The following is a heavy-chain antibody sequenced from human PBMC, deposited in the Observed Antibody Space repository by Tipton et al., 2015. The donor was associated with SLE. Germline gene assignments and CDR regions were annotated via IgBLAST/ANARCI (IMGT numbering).Heavy chain of an antibody. V-gene: IGHV3-20*04. Sequence: GSLRLSCAASGFTFDDYGMSWVRQAPGKGLEWVSGINWNGGSTGSADSVKGRFTISRDNAKNSLYLQMNSLRAEDTALYYCARARDYYDTSGCDYWGQGTLVTVPP. CDR3: ARARDYYDTSGCDY. J-gene: IGHJ4*02. CDR1: GFTFDDYG. CDR2: INWNGGST. D-gene: IGHD3-22*01.